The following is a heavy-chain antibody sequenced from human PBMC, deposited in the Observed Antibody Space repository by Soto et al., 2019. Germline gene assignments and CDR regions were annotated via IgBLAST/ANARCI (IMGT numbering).Heavy chain of an antibody. CDR3: ARGYSSSSAAFDY. J-gene: IGHJ4*02. V-gene: IGHV3-30-3*01. Sequence: QVQLVESGGDVVQPVRSLRLSCAASGFSFSSYAMHWVRQAPGKGLEWVSIISYDASNKHYADSVKGRFTISRDNSKNTLYLQMNSLRAEDTAVYYCARGYSSSSAAFDYWGQGTLVTVSA. CDR1: GFSFSSYA. D-gene: IGHD6-13*01. CDR2: ISYDASNK.